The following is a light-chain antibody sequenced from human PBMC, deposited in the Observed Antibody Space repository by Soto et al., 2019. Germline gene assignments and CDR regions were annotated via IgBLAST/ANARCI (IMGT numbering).Light chain of an antibody. CDR2: DAS. V-gene: IGKV1-33*01. CDR3: QQYDNLPLT. Sequence: DIQMTQSPSSLSASVGDRVTITCRASQSINNYLNWYQQRPGKAPKLLIYDASNLETGVPSRFSGSVSGTDFTFTISSLQPEDIETYYCQQYDNLPLTLGGGTKVDIK. CDR1: QSINNY. J-gene: IGKJ4*01.